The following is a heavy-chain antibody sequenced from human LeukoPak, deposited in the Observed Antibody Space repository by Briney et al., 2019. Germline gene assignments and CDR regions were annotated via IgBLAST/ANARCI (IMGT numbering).Heavy chain of an antibody. D-gene: IGHD3-10*01. J-gene: IGHJ3*02. CDR1: GYTLTNYY. Sequence: RASVKVSCKASGYTLTNYYIHWVRQAPGQGLEWMGISNLNGGSTSYAQKFQGRVTMTRDTSTSTVYMELSSLRSEDTAVYYCARDSVSGTTLDAFDIWGQGTMVTVSS. V-gene: IGHV1-46*01. CDR3: ARDSVSGTTLDAFDI. CDR2: SNLNGGST.